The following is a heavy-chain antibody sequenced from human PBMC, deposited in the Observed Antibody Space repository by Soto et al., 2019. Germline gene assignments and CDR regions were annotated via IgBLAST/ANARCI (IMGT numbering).Heavy chain of an antibody. D-gene: IGHD3-10*01. J-gene: IGHJ6*02. CDR1: GGSISSSNW. CDR3: ARDRVTMVRGVIRYYGMDV. V-gene: IGHV4-4*02. Sequence: SETLSLTCAVSGGSISSSNWWSWVRQPPGKGLEWIGEIYHSGSTNYNPSLKSRVTVSVDKSKNQFSLKLSSVTAADTAVYYCARDRVTMVRGVIRYYGMDVWGQGTTVTVSS. CDR2: IYHSGST.